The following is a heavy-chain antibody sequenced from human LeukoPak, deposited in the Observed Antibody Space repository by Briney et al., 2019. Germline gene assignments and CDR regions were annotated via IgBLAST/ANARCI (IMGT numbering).Heavy chain of an antibody. CDR3: ARDCSSTSCGGY. CDR1: GFTFSSYG. V-gene: IGHV3-33*01. D-gene: IGHD2-2*01. J-gene: IGHJ4*02. Sequence: PGGSLRLSCAASGFTFSSYGMHWVRQAPGKGLEWVAVIWYDGSNKYYADSVKGRFTISRDNSKNTLYLQMNSLRAEDTAVYYCARDCSSTSCGGYWGQGILVTVSS. CDR2: IWYDGSNK.